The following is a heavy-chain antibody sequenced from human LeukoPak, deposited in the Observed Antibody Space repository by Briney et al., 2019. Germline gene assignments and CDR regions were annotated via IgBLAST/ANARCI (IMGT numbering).Heavy chain of an antibody. Sequence: GGSLRLSCTASGFTFSDYNFNWVRQAPGKGLEWVSSISSSSSYIYYAESVKGRFTLSRDNAKNSLYLQMNGLRAEDTAVYYCARSMYYFYMDAWGKGTTVTVSS. D-gene: IGHD2-8*01. CDR2: ISSSSSYI. CDR1: GFTFSDYN. J-gene: IGHJ6*03. CDR3: ARSMYYFYMDA. V-gene: IGHV3-21*01.